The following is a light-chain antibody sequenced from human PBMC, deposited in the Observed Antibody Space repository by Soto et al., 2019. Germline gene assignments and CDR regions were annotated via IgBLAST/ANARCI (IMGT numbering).Light chain of an antibody. V-gene: IGLV2-14*01. CDR2: EVS. CDR3: CSKSRINIVV. J-gene: IGLJ7*01. CDR1: SSDVGGYNY. Sequence: QSALTQPASVSGSPGQSITISCTGASSDVGGYNYVSWYQQHPGKVPKLMIYEVSNRPSGVSNRFSGSKSGNTASLTISGLQAEDEADYYCCSKSRINIVVFGTGTQLTVL.